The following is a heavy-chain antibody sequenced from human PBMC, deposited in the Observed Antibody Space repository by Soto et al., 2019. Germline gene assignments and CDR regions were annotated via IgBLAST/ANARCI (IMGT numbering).Heavy chain of an antibody. CDR3: ARRAYCSSSTCHGGRGANWFDP. Sequence: GESLKISCKGSGYSFSTYWIAWVRQMPGKGLEWMGIIYPGDSDTRYSPSFQGQVTISADKSISTAYLRWSSLKASDTAMYYCARRAYCSSSTCHGGRGANWFDPWGQGTLVTVSS. CDR2: IYPGDSDT. D-gene: IGHD2-2*01. J-gene: IGHJ5*02. V-gene: IGHV5-51*01. CDR1: GYSFSTYW.